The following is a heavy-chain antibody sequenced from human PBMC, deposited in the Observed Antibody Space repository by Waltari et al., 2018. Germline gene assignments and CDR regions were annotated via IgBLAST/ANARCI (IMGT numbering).Heavy chain of an antibody. V-gene: IGHV3-74*01. J-gene: IGHJ5*02. CDR1: GFTFSSYW. D-gene: IGHD2-2*01. Sequence: QVVESGGGLVQPGGSLRRSCEASGFTFSSYWMNWVRQAPGKGLVWVSRISTDGSSTNYANSVKGRFTISRDNAKNTLYLQMNSLRAEDTAVYYCARDPVVPKADNWFDPWGQGTLVTVSS. CDR2: ISTDGSST. CDR3: ARDPVVPKADNWFDP.